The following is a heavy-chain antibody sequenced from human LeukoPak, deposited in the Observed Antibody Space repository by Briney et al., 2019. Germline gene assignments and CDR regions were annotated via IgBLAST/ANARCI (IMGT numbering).Heavy chain of an antibody. CDR1: GGSISRYY. CDR2: IHYSGST. CDR3: ARDRHGSGSAHSFDP. J-gene: IGHJ5*02. V-gene: IGHV4-59*01. D-gene: IGHD3-10*01. Sequence: NPSETLSLTCTVSGGSISRYYWSWIRQPPGKGLEWIAYIHYSGSTNYNPSLKSRATISVDTSKNQFSLKLNSVTAADTAAYYCARDRHGSGSAHSFDPWGQGTLVTVSS.